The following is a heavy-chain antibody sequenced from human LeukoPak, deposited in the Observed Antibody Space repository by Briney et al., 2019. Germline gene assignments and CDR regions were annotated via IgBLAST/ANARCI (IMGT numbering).Heavy chain of an antibody. J-gene: IGHJ4*02. CDR3: ARGSMIRGRFDY. Sequence: SETLSLTCTVSNGSISNYYWSWVRQPPGKGLEWIGYIFFSGSTNYNPSLESRITISLDTSKNQFSLNLSSVTAADTAVYYCARGSMIRGRFDYWGQGTLVTVSS. D-gene: IGHD3-10*01. CDR2: IFFSGST. V-gene: IGHV4-59*01. CDR1: NGSISNYY.